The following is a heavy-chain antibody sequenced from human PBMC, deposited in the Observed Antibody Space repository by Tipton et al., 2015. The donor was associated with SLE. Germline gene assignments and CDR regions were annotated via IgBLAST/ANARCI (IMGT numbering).Heavy chain of an antibody. CDR1: GFTFSSYA. J-gene: IGHJ5*02. CDR3: AKGGGGLYQLLNGDWLDP. CDR2: ISGSGGST. D-gene: IGHD2-2*01. Sequence: SLRLSCAASGFTFSSYAMSWVRQAPGKGLEWVSVISGSGGSTYYADSVKGRCTISRDNSKNTLYLQMNSLRAEDTAVYYCAKGGGGLYQLLNGDWLDPWGQGTLVTVSP. V-gene: IGHV3-23*01.